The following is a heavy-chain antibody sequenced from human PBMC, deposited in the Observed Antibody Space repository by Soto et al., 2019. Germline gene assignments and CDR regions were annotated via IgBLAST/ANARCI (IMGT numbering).Heavy chain of an antibody. CDR3: AKGDSNIYGMDV. J-gene: IGHJ6*02. V-gene: IGHV3-23*01. Sequence: PGGSLRLSCAVSGFTFNSYAMNWVRQAPGKGLEWVSAISGSGGNTYYADSVKGRFTISRDNSKNTVYLQMNSLRAEDTAAYYCAKGDSNIYGMDVWGQGTTVTVSS. CDR1: GFTFNSYA. D-gene: IGHD4-4*01. CDR2: ISGSGGNT.